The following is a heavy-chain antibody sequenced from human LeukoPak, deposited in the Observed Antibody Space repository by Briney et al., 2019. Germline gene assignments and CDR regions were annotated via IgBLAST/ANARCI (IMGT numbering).Heavy chain of an antibody. CDR2: IYYSGST. D-gene: IGHD2-2*01. Sequence: SETLSLTCTVSGGSISSYYWSWIRQPPGKGLEWIGYIYYSGSTNYNPSLNSRVTISVDTSKNQFSLKLSSVTAADTAVYYCARDWGYCSSTSCYHYFYMDVWGKGTTVTVSS. V-gene: IGHV4-59*01. CDR3: ARDWGYCSSTSCYHYFYMDV. CDR1: GGSISSYY. J-gene: IGHJ6*03.